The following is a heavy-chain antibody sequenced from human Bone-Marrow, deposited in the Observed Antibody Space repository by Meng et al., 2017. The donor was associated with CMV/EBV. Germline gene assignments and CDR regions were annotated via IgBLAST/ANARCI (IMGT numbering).Heavy chain of an antibody. J-gene: IGHJ6*02. CDR2: ISYDGTNK. CDR3: ARDRQTYYYDSSGYPVYYYYGMDV. Sequence: GESLKISCAASGFTFHNYAMHWLRQAPGKGLEWVTVISYDGTNKYYVDSVQGRFSISRDNSKNTLYLQMNSLRAEDTAVYYCARDRQTYYYDSSGYPVYYYYGMDVWGQGTTVTVSS. V-gene: IGHV3-30*14. D-gene: IGHD3-22*01. CDR1: GFTFHNYA.